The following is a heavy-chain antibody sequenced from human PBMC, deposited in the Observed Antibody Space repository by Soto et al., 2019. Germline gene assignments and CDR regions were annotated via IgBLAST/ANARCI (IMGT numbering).Heavy chain of an antibody. CDR3: AKAYRYRLSGMGVAATQFDY. V-gene: IGHV3-23*01. J-gene: IGHJ4*02. CDR1: GFTFSSYA. D-gene: IGHD2-15*01. CDR2: ISGSGGST. Sequence: GGSLRLSCASSGFTFSSYAMSWVRQAPGKGLEWVSAISGSGGSTYYADSVKGRFTISRDNSKNTLYLQMNSLRAEDTAVYYCAKAYRYRLSGMGVAATQFDYWGQGTLVTVSS.